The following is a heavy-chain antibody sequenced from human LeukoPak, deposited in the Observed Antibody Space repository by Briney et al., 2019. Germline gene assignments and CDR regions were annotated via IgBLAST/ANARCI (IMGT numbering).Heavy chain of an antibody. CDR1: AGSITNYY. D-gene: IGHD1-26*01. Sequence: SETLSLTCTVSAGSITNYYWSWFRHPPGKGLEWIGYIYYSGSTNYNPSLKSRVTTSVDTSKNQFSLKLSSVTAADTAVYYCARVASGSSSDFDYWGQGTLVTVSS. CDR3: ARVASGSSSDFDY. J-gene: IGHJ4*02. CDR2: IYYSGST. V-gene: IGHV4-59*01.